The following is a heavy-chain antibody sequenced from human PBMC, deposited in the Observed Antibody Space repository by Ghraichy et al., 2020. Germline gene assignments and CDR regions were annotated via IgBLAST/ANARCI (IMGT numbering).Heavy chain of an antibody. CDR1: GYTFTGYY. D-gene: IGHD3-22*01. J-gene: IGHJ5*02. CDR2: INPNSGGT. V-gene: IGHV1-2*02. Sequence: ASVKVSCKASGYTFTGYYMHWVRQAPGQGLEWMGWINPNSGGTNYAQKFQGRVTMTRDTSISTAYMELSRLRSDDTAVYYCARVSDYYDSSGYFNWFDPWGQGTLVTVSS. CDR3: ARVSDYYDSSGYFNWFDP.